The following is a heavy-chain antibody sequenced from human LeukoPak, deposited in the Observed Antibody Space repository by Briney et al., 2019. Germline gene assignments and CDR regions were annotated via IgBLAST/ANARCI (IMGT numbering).Heavy chain of an antibody. D-gene: IGHD2-8*01. Sequence: SETLSLTCTVSGGSISSSDYYWGWIRQPPGKGLEWIGSIYYGGSTYYNPSLKSRVTISVDTSKNQFSLKLSSVTAADTAVYYCARHDQYCTNGVCYSWFDPWGQGTLVTVSS. CDR1: GGSISSSDYY. V-gene: IGHV4-39*01. J-gene: IGHJ5*02. CDR2: IYYGGST. CDR3: ARHDQYCTNGVCYSWFDP.